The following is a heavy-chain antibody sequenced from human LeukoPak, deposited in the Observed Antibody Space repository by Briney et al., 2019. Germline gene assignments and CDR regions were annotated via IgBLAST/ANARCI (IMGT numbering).Heavy chain of an antibody. CDR3: AKDDDWGRYKH. Sequence: GGSLRLSCAASGFTFSSHGMNWVRQAPGKGLEWVSGISPSGGITYYTDSVKGRFTIPRDNSKNTQSLQMNSLRAEDTAVYYCAKDDDWGRYKHWGQGTLVTVSS. CDR1: GFTFSSHG. V-gene: IGHV3-23*01. CDR2: ISPSGGIT. J-gene: IGHJ1*01. D-gene: IGHD3-16*01.